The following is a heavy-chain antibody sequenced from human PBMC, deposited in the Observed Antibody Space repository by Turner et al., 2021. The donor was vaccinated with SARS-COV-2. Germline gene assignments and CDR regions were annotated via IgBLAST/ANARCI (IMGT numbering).Heavy chain of an antibody. CDR2: ISSSGSTI. CDR1: GFTFSSYE. CDR3: ARDIFAYYYDSSGYPD. V-gene: IGHV3-48*03. D-gene: IGHD3-22*01. Sequence: EVQLVESGGRLVQPGVSLTFSCAASGFTFSSYEMNWVRQAPGKGLEWVSYISSSGSTIYYADSVKGRFTISRDKAKNSLYLQMNSLRAEDTAVYYCARDIFAYYYDSSGYPDWGQGTLVTVYS. J-gene: IGHJ4*02.